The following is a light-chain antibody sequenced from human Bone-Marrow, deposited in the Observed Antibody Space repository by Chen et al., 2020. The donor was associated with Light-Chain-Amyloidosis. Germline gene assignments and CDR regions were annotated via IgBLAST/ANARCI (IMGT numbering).Light chain of an antibody. J-gene: IGKJ2*01. CDR2: DAS. V-gene: IGKV3-11*01. CDR3: QQRSNWLYT. CDR1: QSVSSY. Sequence: EIVLTQSPATLSLSPGDRATLSCRASQSVSSYLAWYQQKPGQAPRLLIYDASNRATGIPARFSGSGYGTDFTLTISSLEPEDFAVDYCQQRSNWLYTFGQGTKLEIK.